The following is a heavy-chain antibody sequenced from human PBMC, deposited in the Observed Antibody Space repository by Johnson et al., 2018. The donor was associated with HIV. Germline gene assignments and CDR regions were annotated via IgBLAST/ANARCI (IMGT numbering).Heavy chain of an antibody. Sequence: VHLVESGGGLVQPGGSLRLSCAASGCTFSNYWMTWVRQAPGKGLEWVANINQDGGEKIYVESVKGRFTISRDNAENSLYLQRKSLRVDDTAVYYCARDPGPGSSSHERGRGGFDLWGQWTMVTVSS. CDR1: GCTFSNYW. V-gene: IGHV3-7*01. CDR2: INQDGGEK. CDR3: ARDPGPGSSSHERGRGGFDL. J-gene: IGHJ3*01. D-gene: IGHD6-6*01.